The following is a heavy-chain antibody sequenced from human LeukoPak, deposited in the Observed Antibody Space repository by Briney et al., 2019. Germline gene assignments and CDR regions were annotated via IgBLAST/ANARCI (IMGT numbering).Heavy chain of an antibody. CDR1: GFTFSSYA. Sequence: GGSLRLSCAASGFTFSSYAMHWVRQAPGKGLEWVAVISYDGSNKYYADSVKGRFTISRDNSKNTLYLQMNSLRAEDTAVYYCARDPLRIAVADCFDYWGQGTLVTVSS. CDR3: ARDPLRIAVADCFDY. CDR2: ISYDGSNK. V-gene: IGHV3-30-3*01. D-gene: IGHD6-19*01. J-gene: IGHJ4*02.